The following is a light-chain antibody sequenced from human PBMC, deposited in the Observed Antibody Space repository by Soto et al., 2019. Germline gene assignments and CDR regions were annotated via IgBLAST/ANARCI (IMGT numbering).Light chain of an antibody. CDR3: TSYTSSSTVV. J-gene: IGLJ2*01. CDR1: SSDVGGYNS. CDR2: EVS. Sequence: QSALTQPASASGSPGQSITISCTGTSSDVGGYNSVSWYQQHPGKAPKFMIYEVSNRPSGVSNRFSGSKSGNTASLTISGLQAEDEADYYCTSYTSSSTVVFGGGTKLTFL. V-gene: IGLV2-14*01.